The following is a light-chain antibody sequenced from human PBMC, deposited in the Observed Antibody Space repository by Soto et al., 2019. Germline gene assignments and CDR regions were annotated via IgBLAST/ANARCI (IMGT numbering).Light chain of an antibody. CDR1: NIGIKS. Sequence: SYELTQPPSVSVAPGQTARITCGGNNIGIKSVHWYQQKPGQAPVLVVSDDSDRPSGIPERFSGFNSGNPATLTITRVEAGDEADYYCQVWDATSDHVVFGGGTKVTVL. CDR2: DDS. CDR3: QVWDATSDHVV. V-gene: IGLV3-21*02. J-gene: IGLJ2*01.